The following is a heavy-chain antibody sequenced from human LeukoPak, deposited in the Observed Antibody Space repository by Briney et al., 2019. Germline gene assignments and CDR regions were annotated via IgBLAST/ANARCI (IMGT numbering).Heavy chain of an antibody. D-gene: IGHD4/OR15-4a*01. CDR3: ARRAGAYSHPYDY. CDR2: IYSDNT. CDR1: GFTVSSNS. J-gene: IGHJ4*02. Sequence: GGSLRLSCTVSGFTVSSNSMSWVRQAPGKGLEWVSFIYSDNTHYSDSGKGRFTISRDNSKNPLYLQMNSLRAEDTAVYYCARRAGAYSHPYDYWGQGTLVTVSS. V-gene: IGHV3-53*01.